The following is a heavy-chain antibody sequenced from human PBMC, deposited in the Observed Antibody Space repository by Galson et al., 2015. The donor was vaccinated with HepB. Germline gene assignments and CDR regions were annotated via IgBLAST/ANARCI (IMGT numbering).Heavy chain of an antibody. CDR1: GFTFSSYA. CDR2: ISVSGGST. J-gene: IGHJ6*02. D-gene: IGHD5/OR15-5a*01. CDR3: AKDMGLRVKTMDV. V-gene: IGHV3-23*01. Sequence: LRLSCAASGFTFSSYAMRWVRQAPGKGLEWVSSISVSGGSTYYADSVKGRFTISRDNSKNTLYLQMNSLRAEDTAIYYCAKDMGLRVKTMDVWGQGTTVTVSS.